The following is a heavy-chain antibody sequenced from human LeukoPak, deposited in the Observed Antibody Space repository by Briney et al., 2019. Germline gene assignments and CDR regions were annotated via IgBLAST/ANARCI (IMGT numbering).Heavy chain of an antibody. CDR3: AEVGYSSGWYWFDP. D-gene: IGHD6-19*01. CDR1: GFTFSSYA. J-gene: IGHJ5*02. V-gene: IGHV3-23*01. Sequence: GGSLRLSCAASGFTFSSYAMSWVRQAPGKGLEWVSAISGSGGNTYYADSVKGRFTISRDNSKNTLYLQMNSLRAEDTAVYYCAEVGYSSGWYWFDPWGQGTLVTVSS. CDR2: ISGSGGNT.